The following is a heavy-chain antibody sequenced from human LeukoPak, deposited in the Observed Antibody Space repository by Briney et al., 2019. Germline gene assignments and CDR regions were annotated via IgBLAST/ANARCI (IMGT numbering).Heavy chain of an antibody. J-gene: IGHJ4*02. CDR2: IYYSGST. CDR3: ARGVVVVAATPNFDY. Sequence: SETLSLTCTVSGGSISSSSYYWGWIRQPPGKGLEWIGSIYYSGSTYYNPSLKSRVTISVDASKNQFSLKLSSVTAADTAVYYCARGVVVVAATPNFDYWGQGTLVTVSS. D-gene: IGHD2-15*01. CDR1: GGSISSSSYY. V-gene: IGHV4-39*07.